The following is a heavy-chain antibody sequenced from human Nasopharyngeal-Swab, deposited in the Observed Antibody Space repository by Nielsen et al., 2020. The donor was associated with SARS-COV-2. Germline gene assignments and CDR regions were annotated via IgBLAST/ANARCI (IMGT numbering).Heavy chain of an antibody. Sequence: GGSLRLSCAASGFTFSDHYMDWVRQAPGKGLEWVGRIRNRANSYTTEYAASVKGRFAISRDDSKNSLYLQMNSLKTEDTAVYYCATDWGSSSPFDYWGQGTLVTVSS. J-gene: IGHJ4*02. CDR3: ATDWGSSSPFDY. D-gene: IGHD6-6*01. V-gene: IGHV3-72*01. CDR1: GFTFSDHY. CDR2: IRNRANSYTT.